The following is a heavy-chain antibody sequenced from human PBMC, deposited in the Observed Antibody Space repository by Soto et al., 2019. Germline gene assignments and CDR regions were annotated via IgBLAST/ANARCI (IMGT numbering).Heavy chain of an antibody. J-gene: IGHJ3*02. V-gene: IGHV5-51*01. D-gene: IGHD4-4*01. CDR1: GYSFTTYW. Sequence: GESLKISCKGSGYSFTTYWIGWVRQMPGKGLEWMEIIYPGDSDTRYSPSFQGQVTISADKSISTAYLQWSGLKASDTAMYYCARHGGGNYPPLHDAFDIWGQGTMVTVSS. CDR3: ARHGGGNYPPLHDAFDI. CDR2: IYPGDSDT.